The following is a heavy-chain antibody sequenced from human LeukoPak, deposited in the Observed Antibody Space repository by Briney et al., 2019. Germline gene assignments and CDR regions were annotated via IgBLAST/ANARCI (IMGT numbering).Heavy chain of an antibody. J-gene: IGHJ4*02. V-gene: IGHV4-34*04. CDR3: AKDDSEGDYSSSWSDVIRGGPQLTV. D-gene: IGHD6-13*01. CDR2: INNSGST. CDR1: GGSFSGHY. Sequence: SETLSLTCAVYGGSFSGHYWNWVSQSPGEGLGWVGEINNSGSTTNNRSLKSRATISINKSKNQSSLKLSSVNAADRAVYYCAKDDSEGDYSSSWSDVIRGGPQLTVWVQGPLITVSS.